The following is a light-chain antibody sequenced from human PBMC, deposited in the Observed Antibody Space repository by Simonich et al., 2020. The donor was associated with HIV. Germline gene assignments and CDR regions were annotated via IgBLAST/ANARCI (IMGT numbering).Light chain of an antibody. Sequence: DIVMSQSPLSLPVTPGEPASISCRSSQSLLEINGYNYLDWYLQKPGQSPQLLIYLGSNRASGVPDRFSGSGSGTDFTLKISRVEAEDVGVYYCMQAVQTPPTFGGGTKVEIK. CDR1: QSLLEINGYNY. CDR3: MQAVQTPPT. V-gene: IGKV2-28*01. J-gene: IGKJ4*01. CDR2: LGS.